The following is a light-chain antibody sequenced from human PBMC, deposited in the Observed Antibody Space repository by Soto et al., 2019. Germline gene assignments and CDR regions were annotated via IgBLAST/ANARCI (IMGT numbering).Light chain of an antibody. CDR3: QQYGSSPPVT. CDR2: GAS. J-gene: IGKJ1*01. CDR1: QSVNSFY. V-gene: IGKV3-20*01. Sequence: EIVLTQSPGTLSLSPGERATLSCRASQSVNSFYLAWYQQKPGQAPRLLIYGASSRATGIPDRFSGSGSGTDFTLTISRLEPEDFAVYYCQQYGSSPPVTFGQGTKVDIK.